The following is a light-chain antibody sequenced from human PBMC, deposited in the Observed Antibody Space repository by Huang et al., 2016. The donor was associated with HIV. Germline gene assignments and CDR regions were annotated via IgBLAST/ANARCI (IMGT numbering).Light chain of an antibody. V-gene: IGKV3-15*01. CDR3: QQYNDWPLT. CDR2: GVS. CDR1: PSLSSQ. Sequence: EIVMTQSPATLSVPPGERVTISCRASPSLSSQLTWYQQKRGPAPRRLIYGVSTRATDIPARFSGSGSGTDFTRTINSLQSEDFATYYCQQYNDWPLTFGQGTEVEIK. J-gene: IGKJ1*01.